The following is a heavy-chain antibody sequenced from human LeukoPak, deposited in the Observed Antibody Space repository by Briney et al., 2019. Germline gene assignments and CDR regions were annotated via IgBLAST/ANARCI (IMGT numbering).Heavy chain of an antibody. Sequence: ASVKVSCKASGYTFTGYYMHWVRQAPGQGLEWMGWINPNSGGANYAQMFQASVTMTRYTSISTAYMELSRLRSDDTAVYYCARDLYYYPQHRFDYYYYLDVWGKGTTVTVSS. J-gene: IGHJ6*03. CDR3: ARDLYYYPQHRFDYYYYLDV. D-gene: IGHD2/OR15-2a*01. V-gene: IGHV1-2*02. CDR1: GYTFTGYY. CDR2: INPNSGGA.